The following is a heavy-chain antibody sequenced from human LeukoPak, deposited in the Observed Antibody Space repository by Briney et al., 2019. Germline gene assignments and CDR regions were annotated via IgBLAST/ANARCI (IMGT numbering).Heavy chain of an antibody. CDR2: ISWNSGYI. CDR3: AKVRGTYSSGYFFDY. J-gene: IGHJ4*02. CDR1: GFTFDNYA. Sequence: GRSLRLSCAASGFTFDNYAMRWVRQAPGKGLEWLSIISWNSGYIGYADSVKGRFTISRDNAKKSLDLQMNSLRAEDTAFYYCAKVRGTYSSGYFFDYSGQGTLVTVSS. D-gene: IGHD6-19*01. V-gene: IGHV3-9*01.